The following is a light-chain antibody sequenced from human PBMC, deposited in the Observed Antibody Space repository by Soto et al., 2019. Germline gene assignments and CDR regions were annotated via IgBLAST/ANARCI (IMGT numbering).Light chain of an antibody. V-gene: IGLV2-14*03. J-gene: IGLJ2*01. CDR3: SSYATSHTLVV. CDR2: DVT. Sequence: QSALTQPASVSGSPGQAITISCTGTSSDVGGHNYVSWYQQHPGKAPKLMIYDVTYRPSGISNRFSGSKSGNTASLTISGLQTEDEADYYCSSYATSHTLVVFGGGTKVTVL. CDR1: SSDVGGHNY.